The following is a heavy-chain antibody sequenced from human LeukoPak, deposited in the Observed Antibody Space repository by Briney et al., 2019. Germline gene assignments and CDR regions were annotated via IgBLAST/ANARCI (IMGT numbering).Heavy chain of an antibody. Sequence: PSQTLSLTCTVSGGSISSGGYYWSWIRQPPGKGLEWIGYTYHSGSTYYNPSLKSRVTISVDRSKNQFSLKLSSVTAADTAVYYCARHVSAYSSGLPYYMDVWGKGTTVTVSS. D-gene: IGHD6-19*01. J-gene: IGHJ6*03. CDR2: TYHSGST. V-gene: IGHV4-30-2*01. CDR3: ARHVSAYSSGLPYYMDV. CDR1: GGSISSGGYY.